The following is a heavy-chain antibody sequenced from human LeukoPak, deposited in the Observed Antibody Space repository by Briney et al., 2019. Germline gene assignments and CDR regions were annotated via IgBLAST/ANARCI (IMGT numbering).Heavy chain of an antibody. CDR1: GYIFSTYW. D-gene: IGHD3-10*01. J-gene: IGHJ4*02. CDR2: IYPGDSDT. CDR3: ARPRYYGSGSSSFDY. Sequence: GESLKISCKGSGYIFSTYWIGWVRQMPGKGLEWMGLIYPGDSDTRYSPSFQGQVTISADKSISTAYLQWSSLKASDTAMYYCARPRYYGSGSSSFDYWGQGTLVTVSS. V-gene: IGHV5-51*01.